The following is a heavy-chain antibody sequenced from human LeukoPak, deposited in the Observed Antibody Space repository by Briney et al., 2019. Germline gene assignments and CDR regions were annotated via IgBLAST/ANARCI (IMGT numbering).Heavy chain of an antibody. D-gene: IGHD3-22*01. CDR2: IYYSGST. V-gene: IGHV4-59*01. CDR1: GGSISSYY. J-gene: IGHJ4*02. CDR3: ARGMYYYDSSGYHFDY. Sequence: SETLSLTCTVSGGSISSYYWSWIRQPPGKGLEWIGYIYYSGSTNYNPSLKSRVTISVDTSKNQFSLKLSSVTAADTAVYYCARGMYYYDSSGYHFDYWSQGTLVTVSS.